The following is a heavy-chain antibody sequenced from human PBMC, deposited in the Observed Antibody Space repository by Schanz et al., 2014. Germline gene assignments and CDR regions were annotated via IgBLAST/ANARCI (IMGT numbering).Heavy chain of an antibody. CDR2: IIPVLNIA. J-gene: IGHJ4*02. V-gene: IGHV1-69*09. CDR3: ARGRGFYDY. D-gene: IGHD3-10*01. Sequence: QVQLVQSGAEMKKPGASVKVSCKASGGTFSSYTISWMRQAPGQGLEWMGKIIPVLNIATYAQRFQGRVSITADTSTSTAYMELSSLTSEDTAVHYCARGRGFYDYWGQGTLVTVSS. CDR1: GGTFSSYT.